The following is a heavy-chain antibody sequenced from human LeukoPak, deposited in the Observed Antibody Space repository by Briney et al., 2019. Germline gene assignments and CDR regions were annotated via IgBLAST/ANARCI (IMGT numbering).Heavy chain of an antibody. J-gene: IGHJ4*02. CDR2: ISSSSSTI. V-gene: IGHV3-48*01. Sequence: GGSLRLSCAASGFTFSSYSMNWVRQAPGKGLEWVSYISSSSSTIYYADSVKGRFTISRDNAKNSLYLQMNSLRAEGTAVYYCARAAYCGGDCYSGGFDYWGQGTLVTVSS. CDR1: GFTFSSYS. CDR3: ARAAYCGGDCYSGGFDY. D-gene: IGHD2-21*02.